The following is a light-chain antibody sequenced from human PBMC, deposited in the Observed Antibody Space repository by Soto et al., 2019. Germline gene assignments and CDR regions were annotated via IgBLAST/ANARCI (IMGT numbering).Light chain of an antibody. V-gene: IGKV1-5*03. CDR1: QIISGW. CDR2: KAS. J-gene: IGKJ1*01. CDR3: QQYNNYGSWT. Sequence: DIQMTQSPSTLSASVGDRVTITCRASQIISGWLAWYQQNPGKAPKLLIYKASTLESGVPSRFSGSGSRTEFTLTISSLPPDDFATYYCQQYNNYGSWTFGQGTKVEIK.